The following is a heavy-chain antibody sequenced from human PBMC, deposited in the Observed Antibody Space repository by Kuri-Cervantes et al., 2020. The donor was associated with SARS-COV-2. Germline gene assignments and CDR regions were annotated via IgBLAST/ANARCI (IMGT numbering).Heavy chain of an antibody. CDR2: ISAYNGNT. V-gene: IGHV1-18*01. J-gene: IGHJ4*02. D-gene: IGHD3-16*02. CDR3: AGGYLFDY. Sequence: ASVKVSCKASGYTFTSYGISWVRQAPGQGLEWMGWISAYNGNTNYAQKFQGRVTMTRDTSISTAYMELSRLRSDDTAVYYCAGGYLFDYWGQGTLVTVSS. CDR1: GYTFTSYG.